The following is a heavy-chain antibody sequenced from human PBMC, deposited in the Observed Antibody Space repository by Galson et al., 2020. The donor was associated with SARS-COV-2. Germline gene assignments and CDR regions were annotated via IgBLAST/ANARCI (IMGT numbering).Heavy chain of an antibody. CDR1: GFTFSSHA. CDR2: ILLDGSDK. Sequence: AESLRLSCAASGFTFSSHAMHWVRQAPGKGLEWVAQILLDGSDKYYGDSVKGRFTISRDRSKNTVYLQMNNLRADDTAVYYCARDGQTSSGWAFDYWGQGTLVTVSS. D-gene: IGHD3-22*01. J-gene: IGHJ4*02. V-gene: IGHV3-30*02. CDR3: ARDGQTSSGWAFDY.